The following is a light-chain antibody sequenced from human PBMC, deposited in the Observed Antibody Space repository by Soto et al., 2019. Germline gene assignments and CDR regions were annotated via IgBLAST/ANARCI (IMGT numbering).Light chain of an antibody. CDR3: ATWDDSLKGVV. Sequence: QSVLTQPPSVSEAPRQRVTISCSGSSSNIGNNAVNWYQQLPGKAPKLLIYYDDLLASGVSDRFSGSKSGTSASLAISGLQSEDEADYYCATWDDSLKGVVFGGGTKLTVL. CDR2: YDD. CDR1: SSNIGNNA. J-gene: IGLJ2*01. V-gene: IGLV1-36*01.